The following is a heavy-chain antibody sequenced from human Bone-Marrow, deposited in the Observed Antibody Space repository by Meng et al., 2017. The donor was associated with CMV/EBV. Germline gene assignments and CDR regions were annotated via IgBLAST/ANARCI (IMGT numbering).Heavy chain of an antibody. D-gene: IGHD2-8*01. CDR1: GFTFSSYG. Sequence: GESLKISCAASGFTFSSYGVHWVRQAPGKGLQWVASIRYDASNKYYRDSVKGRFTISRDNAKNSLYLQMNSLRAEDTAVYYCAVPSYVLDYWGQGTLVTVSS. J-gene: IGHJ4*02. CDR2: IRYDASNK. CDR3: AVPSYVLDY. V-gene: IGHV3-30*02.